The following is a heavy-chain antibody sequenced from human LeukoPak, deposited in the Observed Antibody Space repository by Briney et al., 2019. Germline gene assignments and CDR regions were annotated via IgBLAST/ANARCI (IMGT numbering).Heavy chain of an antibody. V-gene: IGHV1-69*13. Sequence: SVKVSCKASGGSFSSYAISWVRLAPEQGREWMGGIILIFGTANYAQKFQGRVTITADESTSTAYMELSRLRSEDTAVYYCARDERVGATTMDYWGQGTLVTVSS. J-gene: IGHJ4*02. D-gene: IGHD1-26*01. CDR1: GGSFSSYA. CDR3: ARDERVGATTMDY. CDR2: IILIFGTA.